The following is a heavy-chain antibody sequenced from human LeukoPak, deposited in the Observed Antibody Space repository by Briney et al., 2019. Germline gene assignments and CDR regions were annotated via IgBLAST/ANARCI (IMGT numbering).Heavy chain of an antibody. J-gene: IGHJ4*02. D-gene: IGHD5-12*01. CDR3: ARGGGYASPIGY. V-gene: IGHV4-59*01. CDR2: IYHSGST. CDR1: GGSISTYY. Sequence: PSETLSLTCTLSGGSISTYYWSWIRQPPGKGLEWIGYIYHSGSTNYNPSLKSRVTISVNTSKNQFSLKLSSVTAADTAVYYCARGGGYASPIGYWGQGALVTVSS.